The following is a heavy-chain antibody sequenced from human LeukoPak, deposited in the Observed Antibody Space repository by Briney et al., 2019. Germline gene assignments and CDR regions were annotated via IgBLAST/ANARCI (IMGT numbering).Heavy chain of an antibody. D-gene: IGHD6-19*01. CDR1: GFTFSSYV. CDR2: FVGSGVST. V-gene: IGHV3-23*01. J-gene: IGHJ4*02. CDR3: AKFSGWPTNYFDY. Sequence: GSLRLSCAASGFTFSSYVMSWVRHAPGKGLVWVSGFVGSGVSTNYADSVKGRFTISRDNSKNTLYLQMNSLSAEDTAVYYCAKFSGWPTNYFDYWGQGTLVTVSS.